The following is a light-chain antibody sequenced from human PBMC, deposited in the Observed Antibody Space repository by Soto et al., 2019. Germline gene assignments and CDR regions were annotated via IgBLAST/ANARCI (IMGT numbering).Light chain of an antibody. J-gene: IGLJ1*01. CDR2: EVS. CDR3: SSYRSSNTYV. Sequence: QSVLTQPDSVSGSPGQSITISCTGTNSDVGTYNSVSWYQHHPGKAPKLMICEVSNRPSGVSNRFSGSKSGNTASLSTSGLQAEDEADYYCSSYRSSNTYVFGTGTKVTVL. V-gene: IGLV2-14*01. CDR1: NSDVGTYNS.